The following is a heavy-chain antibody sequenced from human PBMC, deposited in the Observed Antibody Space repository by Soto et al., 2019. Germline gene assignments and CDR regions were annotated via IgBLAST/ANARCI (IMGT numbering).Heavy chain of an antibody. CDR1: GFTFSDYY. Sequence: QVQLVESGGGLVKPGGSLRLSCATSGFTFSDYYMSWVRQAPGKGLEWVSYISSSSTYTNYADSVKGRFTISRDNAKNSLYLQMNSLRAEDTAVYYCAGKQWEPSGNYYFDYWCQGTLVTVSS. V-gene: IGHV3-11*06. D-gene: IGHD1-26*01. CDR3: AGKQWEPSGNYYFDY. J-gene: IGHJ4*02. CDR2: ISSSSTYT.